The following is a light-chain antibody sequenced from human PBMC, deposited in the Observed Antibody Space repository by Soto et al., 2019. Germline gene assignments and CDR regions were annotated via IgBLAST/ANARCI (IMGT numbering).Light chain of an antibody. CDR3: CSYAGSSTYV. CDR1: SSDVGSYNL. J-gene: IGLJ1*01. V-gene: IGLV2-23*01. CDR2: EGS. Sequence: QSVLTQPASVSGSPGQSITISCTGTSSDVGSYNLVSWYQQHPGKAPKLMIYEGSKRPSGVSNRFSGSKSGNTASLTISGLQAEDEADSYSCSYAGSSTYVFGTGTKVTVL.